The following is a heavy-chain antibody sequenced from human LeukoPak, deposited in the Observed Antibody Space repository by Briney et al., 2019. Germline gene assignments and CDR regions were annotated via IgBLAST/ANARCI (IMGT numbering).Heavy chain of an antibody. CDR3: ARASGYSTPMDV. CDR2: ISTYDGDA. CDR1: GYSFTSYG. D-gene: IGHD6-13*01. J-gene: IGHJ6*02. V-gene: IGHV1-18*01. Sequence: ASVKVSCKASGYSFTSYGITWVRQAPGQGLEWMGWISTYDGDANYAQKLQGRVTMTTDTSTSTAYMELRSLRSDDTAVYYCARASGYSTPMDVWGQGTTVTVSS.